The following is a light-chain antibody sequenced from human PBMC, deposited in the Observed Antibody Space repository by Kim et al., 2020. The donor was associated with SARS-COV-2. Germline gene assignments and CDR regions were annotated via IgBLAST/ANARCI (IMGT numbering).Light chain of an antibody. V-gene: IGLV3-1*01. CDR3: QTWDSNSAV. CDR2: QDI. CDR1: SLGNRY. Sequence: SYELTQPPSVSVSPGQTASITCSGNSLGNRYTSRYQQRAGQSPVLVISQDIKRPSGIPERFSASNSGNTATLTISGTQTMDEADYYCQTWDSNSAVFGGG. J-gene: IGLJ2*01.